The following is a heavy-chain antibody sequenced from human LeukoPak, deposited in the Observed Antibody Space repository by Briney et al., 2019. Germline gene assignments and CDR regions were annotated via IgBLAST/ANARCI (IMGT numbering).Heavy chain of an antibody. V-gene: IGHV1-18*01. CDR3: ARVPPIYDILTGYYLDAFDI. CDR1: GYTFTSYG. D-gene: IGHD3-9*01. Sequence: GASVKVSCKASGYTFTSYGISWVRQAPGQGLEWMGWISAYNGNTNYAQKLQGRVTMTTDTSANTAYMELSSLRSEDTAVYYCARVPPIYDILTGYYLDAFDIWGQGTMVTVSS. J-gene: IGHJ3*02. CDR2: ISAYNGNT.